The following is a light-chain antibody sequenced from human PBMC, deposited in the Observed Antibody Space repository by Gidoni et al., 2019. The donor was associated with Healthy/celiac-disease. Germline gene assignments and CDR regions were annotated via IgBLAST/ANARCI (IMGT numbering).Light chain of an antibody. CDR3: QQYYSQVT. Sequence: DIVMTQSPDSLAVSLCERATINCKSSQSVLYSSNNKNYLAWYQQKPGQPPKLLIYWASTRESGVPDRFSGSGSGTDFTLTISSLQAEDVAVYYCQQYYSQVTFGQGTKVEIK. J-gene: IGKJ1*01. CDR1: QSVLYSSNNKNY. CDR2: WAS. V-gene: IGKV4-1*01.